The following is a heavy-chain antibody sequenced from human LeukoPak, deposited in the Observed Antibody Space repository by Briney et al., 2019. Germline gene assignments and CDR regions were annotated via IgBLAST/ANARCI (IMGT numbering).Heavy chain of an antibody. Sequence: SETLSLNCTVSGVSINTFYWSWIRQSPGKGLEWIGYIDYSGNANYKPSLKSRVTISVDTSKNQLSLKLSSVTVADTAVYYCARTAQYTTGWAPTYYFDYWGHGTLVTVSS. V-gene: IGHV4-59*01. CDR3: ARTAQYTTGWAPTYYFDY. CDR2: IDYSGNA. CDR1: GVSINTFY. J-gene: IGHJ4*01. D-gene: IGHD6-19*01.